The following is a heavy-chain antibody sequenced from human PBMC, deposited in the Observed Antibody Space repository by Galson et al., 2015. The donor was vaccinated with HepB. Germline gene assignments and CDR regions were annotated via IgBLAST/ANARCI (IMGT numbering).Heavy chain of an antibody. J-gene: IGHJ5*02. D-gene: IGHD1-26*01. CDR1: GGTFSSYA. CDR2: IIPIFGTA. CDR3: ARGDTTLQYSGSYYMIYP. Sequence: SVKVSCKASGGTFSSYAISWVRQAPGQGLEWMGGIIPIFGTANYAQKFQGRVTITADESTSTAYMELSSLRSEDTAVYYCARGDTTLQYSGSYYMIYPWGQGTLVTVSS. V-gene: IGHV1-69*13.